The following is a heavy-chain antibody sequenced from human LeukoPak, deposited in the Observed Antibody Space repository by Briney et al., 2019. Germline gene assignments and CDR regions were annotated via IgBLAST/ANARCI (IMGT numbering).Heavy chain of an antibody. CDR3: ARDPGGFHP. J-gene: IGHJ5*02. CDR1: GFNFSNSW. V-gene: IGHV3-7*01. CDR2: IRQNGLDK. Sequence: PGGSLRLSCAASGFNFSNSWMTWVRQTPGEGLEWVANIRQNGLDKYYVDSVKGRFTISRDNAKNSLYLQMNSLRAEDTAVYYCARDPGGFHPWGQGTLVTVSS. D-gene: IGHD7-27*01.